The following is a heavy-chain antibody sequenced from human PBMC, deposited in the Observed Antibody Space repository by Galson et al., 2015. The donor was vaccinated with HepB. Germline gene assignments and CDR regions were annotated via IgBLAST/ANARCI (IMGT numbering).Heavy chain of an antibody. D-gene: IGHD4-17*01. Sequence: CAISGDSVSSNSAAWNWIRQSPSRGLEWLGRTYYRSKWYNDYAVSAKSRITINPDTSKNQFSLQLNSVTPEDTAVYYCARISDLGGDYLADYYYYGMDVWGQGTTVTVSS. CDR2: TYYRSKWYN. CDR1: GDSVSSNSAA. CDR3: ARISDLGGDYLADYYYYGMDV. J-gene: IGHJ6*02. V-gene: IGHV6-1*01.